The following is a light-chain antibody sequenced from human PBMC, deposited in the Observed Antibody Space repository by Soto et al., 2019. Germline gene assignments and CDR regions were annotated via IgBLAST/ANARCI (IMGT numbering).Light chain of an antibody. J-gene: IGLJ2*01. CDR2: RND. CDR3: ATWDDSLRAVY. V-gene: IGLV2-11*01. Sequence: QSALTQPRSVSGSPGQSVTISCTGTSSDIGNYNYVSWYQQYPGKAPKLVIFRNDQRPSGVPDRFSGSKSGTSASLAISGLRSDDEAEYYCATWDDSLRAVYFGGGTKLTVL. CDR1: SSDIGNYNY.